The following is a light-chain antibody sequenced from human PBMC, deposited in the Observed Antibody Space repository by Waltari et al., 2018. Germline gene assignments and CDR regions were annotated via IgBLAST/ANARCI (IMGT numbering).Light chain of an antibody. CDR1: QSILYSSNNKNY. Sequence: DIVMTQSPDSLAVSLVERATINCKSRQSILYSSNNKNYLAWYQQKPGQPPKLLIHWASTRESGVPDRFSGSGSGTDFTLTISSLQAEDVAVYYCQQYYSTPYTFGQGTKLEIK. CDR2: WAS. J-gene: IGKJ2*01. V-gene: IGKV4-1*01. CDR3: QQYYSTPYT.